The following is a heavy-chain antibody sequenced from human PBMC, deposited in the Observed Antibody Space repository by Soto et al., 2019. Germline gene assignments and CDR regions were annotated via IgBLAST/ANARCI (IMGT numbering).Heavy chain of an antibody. Sequence: QVQLVESGGGVVQPGKSLRLSCAASGFTFNTDGMHWVRQAPGKGPEWVAVISNDGSNKYYADSVKGRFTISRDNSKNTLYLQMNSLRAEDTAVYYCANWNYPQSDWGQGTLVTVSS. CDR2: ISNDGSNK. CDR1: GFTFNTDG. J-gene: IGHJ4*02. V-gene: IGHV3-30*18. CDR3: ANWNYPQSD. D-gene: IGHD1-7*01.